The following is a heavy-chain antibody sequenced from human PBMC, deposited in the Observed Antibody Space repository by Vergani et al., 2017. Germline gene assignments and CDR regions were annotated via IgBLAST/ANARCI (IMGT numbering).Heavy chain of an antibody. CDR1: GGSINTGAYY. Sequence: QLQLQESGSGLVKPSQTLSLTCAVSGGSINTGAYYWSWIRQPAGKGLEWIGRVYTSGMTNYNPSLKSLVTILVDRSKSQLSLKLTSVTAGDTAVYYCARRSGIVYDIFSGTQYFFDFWGQGTLVTVSS. CDR2: VYTSGMT. J-gene: IGHJ4*02. CDR3: ARRSGIVYDIFSGTQYFFDF. D-gene: IGHD3-9*01. V-gene: IGHV4-61*02.